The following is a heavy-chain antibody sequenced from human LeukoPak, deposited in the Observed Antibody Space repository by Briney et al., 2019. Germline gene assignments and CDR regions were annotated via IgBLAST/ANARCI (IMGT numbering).Heavy chain of an antibody. CDR2: IIPIFGTA. D-gene: IGHD1-26*01. CDR3: ARESRRGSYLDY. J-gene: IGHJ4*02. CDR1: GGTFSSYA. V-gene: IGHV1-69*13. Sequence: ASVKVSCKASGGTFSSYAISWVRQAPGQGLEWMGGIIPIFGTANYAQKFQGRVTITADESTSTAYMELSSPRSEDMAVYYCARESRRGSYLDYWGQGTLVTVSS.